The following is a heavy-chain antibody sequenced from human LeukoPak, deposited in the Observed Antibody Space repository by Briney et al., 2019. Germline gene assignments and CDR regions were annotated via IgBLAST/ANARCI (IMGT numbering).Heavy chain of an antibody. Sequence: PGRSLRLSCAASGFTFSSYGMHWVRQAPGKGLEWVAVISYDGSNKYYADSVKGRFTISRDNSKNTLYLQMNSLRAEDTAVYYCAKDHEGDGYNYYYYHYGMDVWGQGTTVTVSS. CDR2: ISYDGSNK. D-gene: IGHD5-24*01. CDR3: AKDHEGDGYNYYYYHYGMDV. CDR1: GFTFSSYG. J-gene: IGHJ6*02. V-gene: IGHV3-30*18.